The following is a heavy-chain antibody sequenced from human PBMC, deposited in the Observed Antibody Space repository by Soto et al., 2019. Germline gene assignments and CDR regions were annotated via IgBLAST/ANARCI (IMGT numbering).Heavy chain of an antibody. CDR3: ARDGGAGVFDY. Sequence: LSLTCAVSSGSISSGGYSWGWIRQPPGKGREWMGYIYDSGSTYYTPSLSNRIIISVERSKNPFSQKLSFVAAADTAVYYCARDGGAGVFDYWGQGTMVTVSS. CDR2: IYDSGST. D-gene: IGHD3-16*01. J-gene: IGHJ4*02. CDR1: SGSISSGGYS. V-gene: IGHV4-30-2*01.